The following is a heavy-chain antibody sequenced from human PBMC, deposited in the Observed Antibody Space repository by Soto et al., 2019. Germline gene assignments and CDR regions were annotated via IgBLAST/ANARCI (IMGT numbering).Heavy chain of an antibody. D-gene: IGHD2-15*01. CDR2: ISYDGSNK. V-gene: IGHV3-30-3*01. CDR3: VSALVRFVAVAVLGY. J-gene: IGHJ4*02. Sequence: QVQLVESGGGVVQPGRSLRLSCAASGFTFSNYPMQWVRQAPDKGLEWVAVISYDGSNKYYADSVKGRFTISRDNSKNTLYLQMNSLKTGDTAVYYCVSALVRFVAVAVLGYWGQGTLVTVSS. CDR1: GFTFSNYP.